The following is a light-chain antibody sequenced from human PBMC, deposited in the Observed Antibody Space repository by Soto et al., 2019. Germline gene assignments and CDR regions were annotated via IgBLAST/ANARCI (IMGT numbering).Light chain of an antibody. V-gene: IGKV3-11*01. J-gene: IGKJ5*01. CDR1: QSVSNNY. Sequence: EIVLTQSPGTLSLSPGERATLSCRASQSVSNNYVAWYHQKPGQAPRLLIYGASNRATGIPDRFSGSGSGTEFTLTISSLEPEDFAVYYCQQRSNWPPTFGQGTRLEIK. CDR3: QQRSNWPPT. CDR2: GAS.